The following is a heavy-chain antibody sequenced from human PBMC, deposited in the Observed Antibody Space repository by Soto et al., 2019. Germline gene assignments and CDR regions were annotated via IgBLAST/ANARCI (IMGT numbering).Heavy chain of an antibody. Sequence: SETLSLTCAVYGGSFSGYYWSWIRQPPGKGLEWIGEINHSGSTNYNPSLKSRVTVSVDTSKTQFSLKLDSVTAADTAVYYCARQAAAPGIDLWFDPWGQGTLVTVSS. CDR3: ARQAAAPGIDLWFDP. D-gene: IGHD6-13*01. J-gene: IGHJ5*02. V-gene: IGHV4-34*01. CDR1: GGSFSGYY. CDR2: INHSGST.